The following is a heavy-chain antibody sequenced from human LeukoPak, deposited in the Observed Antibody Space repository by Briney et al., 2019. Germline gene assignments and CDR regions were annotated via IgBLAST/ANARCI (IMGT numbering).Heavy chain of an antibody. J-gene: IGHJ4*02. D-gene: IGHD1-26*01. Sequence: SETLSLTCTVSGDSISNYYWSWIRQPPGKGLEWIGYVYYSGSTNYNPSLKSRVTISVDTSKNQFSLKLSSVTATDTAVYYCARSSGSYILDYWGQGTLVTVSS. CDR1: GDSISNYY. CDR3: ARSSGSYILDY. V-gene: IGHV4-59*12. CDR2: VYYSGST.